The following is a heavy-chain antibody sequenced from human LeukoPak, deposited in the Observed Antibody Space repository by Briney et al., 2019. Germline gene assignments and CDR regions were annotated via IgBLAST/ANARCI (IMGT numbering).Heavy chain of an antibody. CDR2: MSCSSGRT. D-gene: IGHD3-9*01. CDR3: AKQRGALRENWFFDH. J-gene: IGHJ4*02. V-gene: IGHV3-23*01. Sequence: PGGSLRLSCAASGFIFSSFAMSWVPQAPGKGLEWVSRMSCSSGRTDYADSVKGRFTISRDNSKNTLFLQMNSLRGEDTAVYYCAKQRGALRENWFFDHWGQGTLVTVSA. CDR1: GFIFSSFA.